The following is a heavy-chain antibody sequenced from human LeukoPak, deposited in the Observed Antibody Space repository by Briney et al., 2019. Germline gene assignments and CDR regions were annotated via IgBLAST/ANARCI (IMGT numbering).Heavy chain of an antibody. Sequence: PSETLSLTCTVSGGSISSSSYYWGWIRQPPGKGLEWIGSIYYSGSTYYNPSLKSRVTISVDTSKNQFSLKLSSVTAADTAVYYCARVADSSGWYLGPRGGGYFDYWGQGTLVTVSS. D-gene: IGHD6-19*01. CDR1: GGSISSSSYY. CDR3: ARVADSSGWYLGPRGGGYFDY. J-gene: IGHJ4*02. CDR2: IYYSGST. V-gene: IGHV4-39*07.